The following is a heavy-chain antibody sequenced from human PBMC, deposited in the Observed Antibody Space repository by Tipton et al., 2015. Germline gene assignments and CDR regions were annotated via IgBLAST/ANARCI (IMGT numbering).Heavy chain of an antibody. CDR3: ARGLGSPDH. Sequence: SLRLSCAASGFIFSDYAIHWVRQPPGKGLEWVALISNDGDSLYYSGSVRGRFTISRDNSKNTLHLQMNSLRDEDTAVYYCARGLGSPDHWGQGTLVTVSS. CDR1: GFIFSDYA. V-gene: IGHV3-30*03. J-gene: IGHJ5*02. CDR2: ISNDGDSL. D-gene: IGHD3-10*01.